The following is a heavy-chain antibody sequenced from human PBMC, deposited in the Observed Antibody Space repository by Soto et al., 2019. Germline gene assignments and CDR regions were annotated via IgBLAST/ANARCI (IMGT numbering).Heavy chain of an antibody. CDR1: GGTFSSYA. V-gene: IGHV1-69*12. J-gene: IGHJ6*02. D-gene: IGHD3-10*01. CDR2: IIRNFGTP. CDR3: ARQGSNEYYYYGMDV. Sequence: QVQLVQSGAEVKKPGSSVKVSCKASGGTFSSYAINWVRQAPGQGLEWRGGIIRNFGTPDYAQRFQGRVTITADESTSTAYMELSSLRSEDTAVYYCARQGSNEYYYYGMDVWGQGTTVTVSS.